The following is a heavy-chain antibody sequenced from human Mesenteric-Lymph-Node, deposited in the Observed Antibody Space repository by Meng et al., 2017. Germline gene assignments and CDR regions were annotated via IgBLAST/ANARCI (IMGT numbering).Heavy chain of an antibody. J-gene: IGHJ4*02. CDR3: ARISGDRGGDFDY. V-gene: IGHV3-48*03. CDR2: ISDRGDTI. CDR1: GFIFSDYE. Sequence: GGSLRLSCAAAGFIFSDYEINWVRQAPGKGLEWVSYISDRGDTIYYADSVKGRFTISRDNAENSLYLQMYSLTAEDTAVYYCARISGDRGGDFDYWGQGTLVTVSS. D-gene: IGHD3-16*01.